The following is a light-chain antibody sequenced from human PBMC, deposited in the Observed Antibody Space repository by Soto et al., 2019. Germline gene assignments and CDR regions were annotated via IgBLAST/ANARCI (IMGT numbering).Light chain of an antibody. V-gene: IGKV3-11*01. CDR1: QSISSS. Sequence: EIVLTQSPATLSLSPGERGTLSCRASQSISSSLAGYQQRPGQAPGLLIYDASNRATGIPARFSGSGSGTDFTLTISSLEPEDFAVYDCQQRFSWPRTFGQGTKVEIK. CDR3: QQRFSWPRT. J-gene: IGKJ1*01. CDR2: DAS.